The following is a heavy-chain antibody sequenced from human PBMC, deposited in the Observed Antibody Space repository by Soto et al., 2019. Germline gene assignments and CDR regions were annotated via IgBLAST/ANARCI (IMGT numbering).Heavy chain of an antibody. CDR3: AAAITMVRGVIITVDY. Sequence: SVKVSCKASGFTFTSSAVQWLRQARGQRLEWIGWIVVGSGNTNYAQKFQERVTITRDMSTSTAYMELSSLRSEDTAVYYCAAAITMVRGVIITVDYWGQGTLVTVSS. D-gene: IGHD3-10*01. CDR2: IVVGSGNT. CDR1: GFTFTSSA. J-gene: IGHJ4*02. V-gene: IGHV1-58*01.